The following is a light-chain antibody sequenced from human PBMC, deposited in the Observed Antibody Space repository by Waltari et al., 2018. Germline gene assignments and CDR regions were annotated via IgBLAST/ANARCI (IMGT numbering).Light chain of an antibody. CDR3: GTWDTSLSGGV. CDR2: DNS. CDR1: NSNIGNNY. Sequence: QSVLTQPPSVSAAPGQKVTISCSGSNSNIGNNYVSWYQQVPGTAPKLLIYDNSDRPSGIPARFSGSKSGTSATLDITGLQTGDEADYYCGTWDTSLSGGVFGGGTKLTVL. V-gene: IGLV1-51*01. J-gene: IGLJ3*02.